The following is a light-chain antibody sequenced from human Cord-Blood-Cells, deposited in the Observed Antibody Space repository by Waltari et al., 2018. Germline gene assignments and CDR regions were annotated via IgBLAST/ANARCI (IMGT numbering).Light chain of an antibody. V-gene: IGLV1-47*01. CDR1: SSNIGSNY. J-gene: IGLJ3*02. CDR2: RNN. Sequence: QSVLTQPPSASGTPGQRVTISCSGSSSNIGSNYVYWYQQLPGTAPKLPTCRNNQRPSGVAARCSGSKSGHSAALAISGLRSEDEADYYCAAWDDSLSGWVFGGGTKLTVL. CDR3: AAWDDSLSGWV.